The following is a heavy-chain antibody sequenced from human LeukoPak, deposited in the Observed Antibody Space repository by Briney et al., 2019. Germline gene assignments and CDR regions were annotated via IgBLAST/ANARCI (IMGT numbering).Heavy chain of an antibody. CDR1: GVTVSNNF. CDR2: IYSGGDT. D-gene: IGHD5-24*01. V-gene: IGHV3-66*01. J-gene: IGHJ4*02. Sequence: PGGSLRLSCAAPGVTVSNNFMLWVRQAPGKGLEWVSLIYSGGDTHYADSVKGRFTISRDNSKNTLYLQMNNLRAEDTAVYYCARDPPAVAINTYGWGQGTLVTVSS. CDR3: ARDPPAVAINTYG.